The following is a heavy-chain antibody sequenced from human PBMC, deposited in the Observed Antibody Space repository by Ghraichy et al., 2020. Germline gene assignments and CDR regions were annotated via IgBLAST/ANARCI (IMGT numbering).Heavy chain of an antibody. J-gene: IGHJ2*01. D-gene: IGHD3-3*01. CDR3: SILGFWSGYGRYWYFDL. CDR1: GYTLTELS. CDR2: FDPEDGET. V-gene: IGHV1-24*01. Sequence: ASVKVSCKVSGYTLTELSMHWVRQAPGKGLEWMGGFDPEDGETIYAQKFQGRVTMTEDTSTDTAYMELSSLRSEDTAVYYCSILGFWSGYGRYWYFDLWGRGTLVTVSS.